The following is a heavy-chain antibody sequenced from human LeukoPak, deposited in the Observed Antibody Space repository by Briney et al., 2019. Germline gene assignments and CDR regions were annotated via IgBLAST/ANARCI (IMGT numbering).Heavy chain of an antibody. V-gene: IGHV3-30*18. Sequence: GGSLRLSCAASGFTFSSYGMHWVRQAPGKGLEWVAVISYDGSKKYYVDSVKGRFTISRDNSKNTLFLQMSSLRAEDTALYYCAKEEHIDGRFVTLDYWGQGALVTVSS. CDR1: GFTFSSYG. D-gene: IGHD2-21*01. CDR3: AKEEHIDGRFVTLDY. J-gene: IGHJ4*02. CDR2: ISYDGSKK.